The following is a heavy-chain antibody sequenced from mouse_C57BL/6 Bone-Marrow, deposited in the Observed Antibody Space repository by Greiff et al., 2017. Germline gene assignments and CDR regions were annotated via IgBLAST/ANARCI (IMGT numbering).Heavy chain of an antibody. V-gene: IGHV1-63*01. J-gene: IGHJ2*01. Sequence: VQLQESGAELVRPGTSVKMSCKASGYTFTNYWIGWAKQRPGLGLEWIGDIYPGGGYTNYNEKFKGKATLTADKSSSTAYMQFSSLTSEDSAIYYCARLYPNYFDYWGQGTTLTVSS. CDR1: GYTFTNYW. D-gene: IGHD2-12*01. CDR3: ARLYPNYFDY. CDR2: IYPGGGYT.